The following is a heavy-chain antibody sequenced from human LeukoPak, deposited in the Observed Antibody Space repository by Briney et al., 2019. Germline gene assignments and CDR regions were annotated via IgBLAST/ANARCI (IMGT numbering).Heavy chain of an antibody. Sequence: PGGSLRLSCAASGFTFSSYWMCWVRQAPGKGLEWVANIKQDGSEIYYVDSVKGRFTISRDNAKNSLYLQMNSLRAEDTAVYYCARVGMVYAITYFDYWGQGTLVTVSS. D-gene: IGHD2-8*01. V-gene: IGHV3-7*01. CDR3: ARVGMVYAITYFDY. CDR1: GFTFSSYW. CDR2: IKQDGSEI. J-gene: IGHJ4*02.